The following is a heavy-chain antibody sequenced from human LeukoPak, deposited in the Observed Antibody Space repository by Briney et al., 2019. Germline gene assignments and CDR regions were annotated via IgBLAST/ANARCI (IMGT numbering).Heavy chain of an antibody. CDR1: GFTFSSYA. CDR3: AKDRTPNNYGFGTFDY. Sequence: GGSLRLSCAASGFTFSSYAVTWVRQAPGKGLEWVSVISGSGRSTYYADSVKGRFTISRDNSKNTLYLQMNFLRAEDTAVYYCAKDRTPNNYGFGTFDYWGQGTLVTGSS. CDR2: ISGSGRST. D-gene: IGHD5-18*01. V-gene: IGHV3-23*01. J-gene: IGHJ4*02.